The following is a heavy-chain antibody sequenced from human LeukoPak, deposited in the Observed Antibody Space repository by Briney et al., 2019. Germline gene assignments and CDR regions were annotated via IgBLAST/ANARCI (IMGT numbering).Heavy chain of an antibody. CDR3: AKCAVRSQWRGRHYYYMDV. Sequence: GGSLRLSCAASGFLFSKYWMTWVRQAPGKGLEWVANIKEDDSEIYYVESVKGRFTISRDNAKNSLYLEMSSLRADDTAVYYCAKCAVRSQWRGRHYYYMDVWGKGTTVTISS. D-gene: IGHD6-19*01. V-gene: IGHV3-7*01. CDR1: GFLFSKYW. J-gene: IGHJ6*03. CDR2: IKEDDSEI.